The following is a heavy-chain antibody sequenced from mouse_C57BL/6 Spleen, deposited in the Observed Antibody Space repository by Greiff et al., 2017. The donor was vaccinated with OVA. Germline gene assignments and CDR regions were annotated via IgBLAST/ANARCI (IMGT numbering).Heavy chain of an antibody. Sequence: QVQLQQSGAELVRPGTSVKVSCKASGYAFTNYLIEWVKQRPGQGLEWIGVINPGSGGTNYNEKFKGKATLTADKSSSTAYMQLSSLTSEDSAVYFCARRGGLRLQDYAMDYWGQGTSVTVSS. J-gene: IGHJ4*01. V-gene: IGHV1-54*01. D-gene: IGHD3-2*02. CDR3: ARRGGLRLQDYAMDY. CDR2: INPGSGGT. CDR1: GYAFTNYL.